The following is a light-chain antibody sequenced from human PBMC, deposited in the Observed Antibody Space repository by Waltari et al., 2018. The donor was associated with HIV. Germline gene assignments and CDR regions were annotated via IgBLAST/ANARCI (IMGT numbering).Light chain of an antibody. Sequence: EIVLTQSPATLSLSPGERATLSCRASQSVRTSLSWYQQKPGQAPRLLISHASNRATGIPARFSGSGSGTDFTLTISSLEPEDFAFYYCRQWSNWPLTFGPGIRVDVK. CDR2: HAS. CDR3: RQWSNWPLT. J-gene: IGKJ3*01. V-gene: IGKV3-11*01. CDR1: QSVRTS.